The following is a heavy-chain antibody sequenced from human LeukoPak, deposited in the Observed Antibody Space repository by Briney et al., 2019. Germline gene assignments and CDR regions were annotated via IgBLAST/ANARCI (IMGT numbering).Heavy chain of an antibody. CDR3: ARDAQRGFDYSNSLRY. CDR2: IWSDGTNS. D-gene: IGHD4-11*01. CDR1: GFTCNHYG. J-gene: IGHJ4*02. V-gene: IGHV3-33*01. Sequence: GGSLRLSCVGAGFTCNHYGMHWVRQAAGKGLEWVAVIWSDGTNSYYADSVKGRFTISRVDYENTVYLQMNSLRPEDTAVYYCARDAQRGFDYSNSLRYWGQGTPVIVST.